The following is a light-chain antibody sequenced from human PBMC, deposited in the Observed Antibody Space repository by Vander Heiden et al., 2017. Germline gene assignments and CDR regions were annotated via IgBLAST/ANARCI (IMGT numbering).Light chain of an antibody. CDR1: KLGDKY. Sequence: SYELPQPPSVSVSPGQTASITCSGDKLGDKYACWYQQKPGQSPVLVIYQDRIRPSGIPERFSGSNSGNTATLTISGTQAMDEADYYCQAWDSSTGVFGGGTKLTVL. CDR2: QDR. V-gene: IGLV3-1*01. J-gene: IGLJ3*02. CDR3: QAWDSSTGV.